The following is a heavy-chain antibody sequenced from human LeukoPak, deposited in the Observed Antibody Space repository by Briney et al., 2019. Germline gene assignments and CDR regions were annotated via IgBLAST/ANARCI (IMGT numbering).Heavy chain of an antibody. Sequence: SETLSLTCTVSGGSISSYYWSWIRQPPGKGLEWIGYIYPRGSTYYNPSLKSRVILSLDKSANQFSLNLSSVTAADTAVYYCARRPTVTTFDYWGQGTLVTVSS. J-gene: IGHJ4*02. CDR2: IYPRGST. CDR3: ARRPTVTTFDY. V-gene: IGHV4-4*09. CDR1: GGSISSYY. D-gene: IGHD4-11*01.